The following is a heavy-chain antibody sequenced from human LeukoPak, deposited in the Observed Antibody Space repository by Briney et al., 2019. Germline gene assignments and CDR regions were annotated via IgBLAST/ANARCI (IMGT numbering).Heavy chain of an antibody. CDR2: IKPDGTTK. Sequence: LSGGSLRLSCAASGFTFSSYGMHWVRQAPGKGLEWVANIKPDGTTKFYVDSVKGRFTISRDNALNSLYLQMNSLRAEDTAIYYCARSIPYGTTWYGRSDYWGQGTLVTVSS. CDR1: GFTFSSYG. V-gene: IGHV3-7*03. D-gene: IGHD6-13*01. J-gene: IGHJ4*02. CDR3: ARSIPYGTTWYGRSDY.